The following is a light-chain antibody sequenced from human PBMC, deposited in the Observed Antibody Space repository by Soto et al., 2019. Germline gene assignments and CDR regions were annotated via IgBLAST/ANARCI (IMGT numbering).Light chain of an antibody. J-gene: IGKJ2*01. CDR1: QTINGN. CDR3: HQYYTYFRYT. CDR2: DAY. Sequence: DIQMTQSPSTLSASVGDRVAITCRASQTINGNLAGYQKKPGKAPKLLISDAYTLERGVPSRFSGGGAGTEYTLTTVSLQPDDYAAYYYHQYYTYFRYTFGQGTKLDIK. V-gene: IGKV1-5*01.